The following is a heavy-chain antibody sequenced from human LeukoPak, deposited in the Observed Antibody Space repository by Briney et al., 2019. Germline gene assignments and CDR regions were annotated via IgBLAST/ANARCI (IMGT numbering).Heavy chain of an antibody. V-gene: IGHV3-53*01. Sequence: SGGSLRLSCAASGFIVSNNYMTWVRQAPGKGLEWVSIIYSSAYIYYSDSVKGRFTISRDNSKNTLYLQMNSLRAEDTAVYYCASRDVLHNGAHWVHLQHWGQGTLVTVSS. J-gene: IGHJ1*01. CDR3: ASRDVLHNGAHWVHLQH. CDR1: GFIVSNNY. CDR2: IYSSAYI. D-gene: IGHD2-8*01.